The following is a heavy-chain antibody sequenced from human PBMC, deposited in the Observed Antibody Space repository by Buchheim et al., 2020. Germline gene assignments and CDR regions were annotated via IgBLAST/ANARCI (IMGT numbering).Heavy chain of an antibody. D-gene: IGHD3-16*02. CDR3: ARGRTVGLIYWFDP. Sequence: EVHLLESGGGLVQSGGSLRLSCAASGLTFSTYTMNWVRQASGKGLECVSSISSVGNTYYTAAGQGRVNISREESKDTLYPQMNSLRADDTAVYYCARGRTVGLIYWFDPWGQGTL. CDR2: ISSVGNT. V-gene: IGHV3-23*01. J-gene: IGHJ5*02. CDR1: GLTFSTYT.